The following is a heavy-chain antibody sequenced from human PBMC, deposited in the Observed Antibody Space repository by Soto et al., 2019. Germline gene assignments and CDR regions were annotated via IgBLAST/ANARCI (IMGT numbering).Heavy chain of an antibody. CDR3: VREGAGPKGSSSWPDDAFDI. CDR1: GGSIRSGGYY. Sequence: QVQLQESGPGLVKPSQTLSLTCTVSGGSIRSGGYYWSWIRQHPGKGLEWIGYISYSGSTYYNPCPKSRVTISVDTSKNQFSLKLISVTAADTALYYCVREGAGPKGSSSWPDDAFDIWGQGTMVTVSS. V-gene: IGHV4-31*03. D-gene: IGHD6-13*01. J-gene: IGHJ3*02. CDR2: ISYSGST.